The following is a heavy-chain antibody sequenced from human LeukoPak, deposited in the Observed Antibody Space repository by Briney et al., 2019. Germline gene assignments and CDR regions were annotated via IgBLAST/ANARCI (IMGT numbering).Heavy chain of an antibody. V-gene: IGHV1-2*02. J-gene: IGHJ4*02. D-gene: IGHD5-12*01. CDR2: INPNSGDT. CDR3: ARVGERAIAALWSY. Sequence: ASVKVSCKASGYTLTAYYMHWVRQAPGQGLEWMGWINPNSGDTEYAHKFQGRVTMTRDTSINTAYMELTSLRSDDTAVYYCARVGERAIAALWSYWGQGTLVTVSS. CDR1: GYTLTAYY.